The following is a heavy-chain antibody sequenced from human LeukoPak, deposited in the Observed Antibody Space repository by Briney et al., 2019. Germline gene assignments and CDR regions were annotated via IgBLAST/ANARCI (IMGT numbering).Heavy chain of an antibody. CDR2: IIPIFGTA. CDR1: GYTFTSYY. J-gene: IGHJ5*02. CDR3: ARALSIQLWLPPWFDP. V-gene: IGHV1-69*13. D-gene: IGHD5-18*01. Sequence: GASVKVSCKASGYTFTSYYMHWVRQAPGQGLEWMGGIIPIFGTANYAQKFQGRVTITADESTSTAYMELRSLRSEDTAVYYCARALSIQLWLPPWFDPWGQGTLVTVSS.